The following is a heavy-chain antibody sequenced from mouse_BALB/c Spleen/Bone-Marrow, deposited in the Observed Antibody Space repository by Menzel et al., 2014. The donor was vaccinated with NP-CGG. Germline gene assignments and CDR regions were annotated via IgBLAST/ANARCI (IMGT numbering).Heavy chain of an antibody. CDR2: TRNKGKGYTT. CDR1: GFTFTDYY. CDR3: ARDINYDIYWYFDV. D-gene: IGHD2-4*01. J-gene: IGHJ1*01. Sequence: EVMLVESGGGLVQPGGSLRLSCATSGFTFTDYYMSWVRQPPGKALEWLGFTRNKGKGYTTEYSASVKGRFTISRDNSQSILYLQMNTLRAEDSATYYCARDINYDIYWYFDVWGAGTTVTVSS. V-gene: IGHV7-3*02.